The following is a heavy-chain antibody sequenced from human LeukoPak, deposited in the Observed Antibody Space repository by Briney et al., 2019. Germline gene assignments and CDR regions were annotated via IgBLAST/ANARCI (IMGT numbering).Heavy chain of an antibody. V-gene: IGHV3-23*01. CDR2: ISGSGGST. J-gene: IGHJ3*02. D-gene: IGHD1-26*01. Sequence: GGSLRLSCAASGLTFSSYAMSWVRQAPGKGLEWVSAISGSGGSTYYADSVKGRFTISRDNSKNTLYLQMNSLRAEDTAAYYCAKAKGSYSAFDIWGQGTMVTVSS. CDR3: AKAKGSYSAFDI. CDR1: GLTFSSYA.